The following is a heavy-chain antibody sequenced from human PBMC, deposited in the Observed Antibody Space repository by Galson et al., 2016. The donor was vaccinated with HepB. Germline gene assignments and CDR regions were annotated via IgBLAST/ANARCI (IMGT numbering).Heavy chain of an antibody. V-gene: IGHV4-59*01. Sequence: SETLSLTCTVSGDSMSRYCWTWIRKSPGKGLEWIGCVYGSGSTDHNPSLKSRYNPSLTSRVPISVDTAKNQFSLTLNSLTTADTAVYYCAGGYPVYTPGTYFDHWGQGNLVTVSS. CDR1: GDSMSRYC. D-gene: IGHD5/OR15-5a*01. J-gene: IGHJ4*02. CDR3: AGGYPVYTPGTYFDH. CDR2: VYGSGST.